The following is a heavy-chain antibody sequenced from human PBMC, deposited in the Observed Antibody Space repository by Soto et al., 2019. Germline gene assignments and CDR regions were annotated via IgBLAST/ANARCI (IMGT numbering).Heavy chain of an antibody. CDR1: GGSISSSSYY. V-gene: IGHV4-30-2*01. J-gene: IGHJ4*02. CDR3: ARVSGDGEVDY. CDR2: IYDSGIT. Sequence: SETLSLTCTVSGGSISSSSYYWSWIRQPPGKGLEWIGKIYDSGITYYNASLKSRVTISADRSKNQFSLKLSSVTAADTAVYYCARVSGDGEVDYWGQGTLVTVSS. D-gene: IGHD4-17*01.